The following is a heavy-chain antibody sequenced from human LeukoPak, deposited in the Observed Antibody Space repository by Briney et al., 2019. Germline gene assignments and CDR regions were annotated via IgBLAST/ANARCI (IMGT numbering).Heavy chain of an antibody. CDR2: ISSSGSTI. Sequence: GGSLRLSCAASGFTFSSYEMNWVRQAPGKGLEWVSYISSSGSTIYYADSVKGRFTISRDNAKNSLYLQMNSLRAEDTAVYYCASLGALEGNCYYGMDVWGQGTTVTVSS. CDR3: ASLGALEGNCYYGMDV. D-gene: IGHD6-6*01. V-gene: IGHV3-48*03. CDR1: GFTFSSYE. J-gene: IGHJ6*02.